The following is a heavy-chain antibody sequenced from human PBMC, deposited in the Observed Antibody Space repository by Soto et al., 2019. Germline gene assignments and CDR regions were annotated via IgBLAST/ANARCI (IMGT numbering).Heavy chain of an antibody. Sequence: ASVKVSCKASGYTFTSYGISWVRQAPGQGLEWMGWISAYNGNTNYAQKLQGRVTMTTDTSTSTAYMELRSLRSDDTAVYYCARVGCGGDCYLKSNHWFDPWGQGTLVPVSS. CDR3: ARVGCGGDCYLKSNHWFDP. D-gene: IGHD2-21*02. CDR1: GYTFTSYG. J-gene: IGHJ5*02. V-gene: IGHV1-18*01. CDR2: ISAYNGNT.